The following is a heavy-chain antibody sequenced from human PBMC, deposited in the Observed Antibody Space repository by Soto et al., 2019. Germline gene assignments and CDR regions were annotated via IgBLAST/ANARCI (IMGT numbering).Heavy chain of an antibody. D-gene: IGHD1-26*01. J-gene: IGHJ6*04. V-gene: IGHV3-33*01. Sequence: QVQLVESGGGVVQPGRSQRIYCAASGFTFSSYGMHWVRQAPGKGPEWVAIIWYAGSNNYYADSVKGRLTISRDNSNNTVSLQITGHRAEDTGVDDGARGIVRRANEYYEMDVWGKGTTVTVSS. CDR2: IWYAGSNN. CDR1: GFTFSSYG. CDR3: ARGIVRRANEYYEMDV.